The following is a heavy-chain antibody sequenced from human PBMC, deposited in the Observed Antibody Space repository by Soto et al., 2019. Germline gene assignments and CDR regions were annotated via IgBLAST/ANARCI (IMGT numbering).Heavy chain of an antibody. Sequence: EVQLVESGGGLVQPGGSLRLSCVDSGFTFSSYWMSWVRQAPVKGLEWVGNIKQDGSEENYADSVKGRFTISRENAKNSMYPQMTSLGVEDTAVYYCGRIAASGRGWAVWGQGTTVVVS. CDR1: GFTFSSYW. V-gene: IGHV3-7*01. J-gene: IGHJ6*02. CDR3: GRIAASGRGWAV. CDR2: IKQDGSEE. D-gene: IGHD6-13*01.